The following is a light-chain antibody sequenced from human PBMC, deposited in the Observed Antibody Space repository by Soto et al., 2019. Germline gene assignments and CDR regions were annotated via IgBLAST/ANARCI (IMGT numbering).Light chain of an antibody. J-gene: IGKJ5*01. CDR3: QHYYGTSPIS. CDR2: DAF. CDR1: QTVGSDY. V-gene: IGKV3-20*01. Sequence: EVVLTQSPGTLSLSPGERATLSCRSSQTVGSDYLAWYQQKPDQAPRLLIYDAFNRAAGIPDRFSGSGSGTDFTLTISRLEPEDFALYYCQHYYGTSPISFGQGTRLEIK.